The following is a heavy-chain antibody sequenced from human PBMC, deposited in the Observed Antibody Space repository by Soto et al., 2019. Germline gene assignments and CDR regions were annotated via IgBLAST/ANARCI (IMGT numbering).Heavy chain of an antibody. J-gene: IGHJ6*02. CDR1: GGSISSYY. V-gene: IGHV4-59*01. CDR2: IYYSGST. CDR3: ARGNSSSWFYSPLYYYYGMDV. Sequence: SETLSLTCTVSGGSISSYYWSWIRQPPGKGLEWIGYIYYSGSTNYNPSLKSRVTISVDTSKNQFSLKLSSVTAADTAVYYCARGNSSSWFYSPLYYYYGMDVWGQGTTVTV. D-gene: IGHD6-13*01.